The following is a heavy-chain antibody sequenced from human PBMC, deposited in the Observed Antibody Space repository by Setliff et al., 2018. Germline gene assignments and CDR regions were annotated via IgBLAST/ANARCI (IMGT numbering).Heavy chain of an antibody. CDR2: ISSSSSYI. D-gene: IGHD5-18*01. Sequence: PGGSLRLSCAASGFTFSGCWRHWVRQAPGKGLVWVSSISSSSSYIYYADSVKGRLTISRDNAKNSLYLQMNSLRAEDTAVYYCARRHVDTAMVINYYGMDVWGQGTTVTVSS. CDR3: ARRHVDTAMVINYYGMDV. CDR1: GFTFSGCW. V-gene: IGHV3-21*01. J-gene: IGHJ6*02.